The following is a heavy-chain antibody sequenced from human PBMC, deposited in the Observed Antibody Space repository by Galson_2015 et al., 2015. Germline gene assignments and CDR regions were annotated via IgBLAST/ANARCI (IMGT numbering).Heavy chain of an antibody. Sequence: SVKVSCKASGYTFSNFAMNWVRQAPGQRLEWMGWISAGGGDTKYSQNFQGRVTITRDTSANTAYVELSSLRSEDTAVYYCARTTDGYDWGTFDYWGQGTLVTVSS. CDR3: ARTTDGYDWGTFDY. CDR1: GYTFSNFA. V-gene: IGHV1-3*01. CDR2: ISAGGGDT. J-gene: IGHJ4*02. D-gene: IGHD5-12*01.